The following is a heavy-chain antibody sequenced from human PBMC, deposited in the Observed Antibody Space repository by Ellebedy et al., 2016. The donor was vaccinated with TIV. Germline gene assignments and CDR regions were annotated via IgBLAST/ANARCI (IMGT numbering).Heavy chain of an antibody. D-gene: IGHD6-6*01. J-gene: IGHJ2*01. Sequence: PGGSLRLSCEASGFTFNSHAVSWVRQAPGKGLEWISGTGSTFSADSVQGRFTVSRDNSKQMVYLQMNSLTSEDTGVYYCAREAGISSFRHWYIDLWGRGTLVIVSS. CDR2: TGST. V-gene: IGHV3-53*01. CDR3: AREAGISSFRHWYIDL. CDR1: GFTFNSHA.